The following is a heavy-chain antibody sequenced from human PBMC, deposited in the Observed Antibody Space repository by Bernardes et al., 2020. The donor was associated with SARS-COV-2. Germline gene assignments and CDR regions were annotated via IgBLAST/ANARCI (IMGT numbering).Heavy chain of an antibody. CDR3: GTDTAKGTLDY. CDR2: MNQDGSVI. Sequence: GGSLRLSCSASGFIFSNAWVAWVRQAPGKGLEWVANMNQDGSVIYYVDSVKGRFTISRDNARNLVYLQMNSLRAEDTAIYYCGTDTAKGTLDYWGQGTLAIVSS. J-gene: IGHJ4*02. D-gene: IGHD3-10*01. V-gene: IGHV3-7*01. CDR1: GFIFSNAW.